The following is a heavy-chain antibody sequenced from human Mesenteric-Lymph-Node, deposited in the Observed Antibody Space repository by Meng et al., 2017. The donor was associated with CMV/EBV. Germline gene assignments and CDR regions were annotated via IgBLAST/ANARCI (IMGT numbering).Heavy chain of an antibody. CDR3: AKAPYNSGWYYFDY. Sequence: GESLKISCAASGFTFSSYSMNWVRQAPGKGLEWVSSISSSSSYIYYADSVKGRFTISRDNAKNSLYLQMNSLRAEDTALYYCAKAPYNSGWYYFDYWGQGTLVTVSS. CDR1: GFTFSSYS. V-gene: IGHV3-21*04. CDR2: ISSSSSYI. J-gene: IGHJ4*02. D-gene: IGHD6-19*01.